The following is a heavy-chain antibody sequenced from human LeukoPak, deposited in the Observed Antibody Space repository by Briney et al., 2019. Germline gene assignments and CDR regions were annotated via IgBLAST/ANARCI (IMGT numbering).Heavy chain of an antibody. J-gene: IGHJ4*02. CDR1: GYTFSSYG. D-gene: IGHD3-10*01. CDR3: ARASEYRAGSYPDY. CDR2: ISVYNGNT. Sequence: ASVKVSCKASGYTFSSYGINWVRQAPGQGLEWMGWISVYNGNTNYAQKLQGRVTMTTDTSTSTAYMELRSLRSDDTAVYYCARASEYRAGSYPDYWGQGTLVTVSS. V-gene: IGHV1-18*01.